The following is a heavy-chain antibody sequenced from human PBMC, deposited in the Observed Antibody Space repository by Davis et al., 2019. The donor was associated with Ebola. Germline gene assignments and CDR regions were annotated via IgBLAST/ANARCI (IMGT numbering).Heavy chain of an antibody. D-gene: IGHD4-23*01. CDR2: IKQDGSEK. V-gene: IGHV3-7*01. CDR1: GFTFSSYW. J-gene: IGHJ4*02. Sequence: GESLKISCAASGFTFSSYWMSWVRQAPGKGLEWVANIKQDGSEKYYVDSVKGRFTISRDNAKNSLYLQMNSLRAEDTAVYYCARDPPRNGGNSDGNYWGRGTLVTVSS. CDR3: ARDPPRNGGNSDGNY.